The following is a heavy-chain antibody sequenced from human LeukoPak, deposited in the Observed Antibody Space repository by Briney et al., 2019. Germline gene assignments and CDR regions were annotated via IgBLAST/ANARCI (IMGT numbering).Heavy chain of an antibody. J-gene: IGHJ1*01. CDR2: MNPNSGNT. D-gene: IGHD5-12*01. CDR3: ARRGGYSGHRHFQH. CDR1: GYTFTSYD. V-gene: IGHV1-8*03. Sequence: ASVKVSCKASGYTFTSYDINWVRQATGQGLEWMGWMNPNSGNTGYAQKFQGRVTITRNTSISTAYMELSSLRSEDTAVYYCARRGGYSGHRHFQHWGQGTLVTVSS.